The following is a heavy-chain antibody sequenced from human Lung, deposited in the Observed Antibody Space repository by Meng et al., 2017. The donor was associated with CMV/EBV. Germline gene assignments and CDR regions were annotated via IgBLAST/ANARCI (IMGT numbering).Heavy chain of an antibody. V-gene: IGHV1-69*10. J-gene: IGHJ5*02. CDR3: AKNRGRYCSGGSCYSYGYFDP. Sequence: SVKVSCKASGGAFSIYSISWVRQAPGQGLEWMGGIIPILGVTNYAQKFQGRVTITADKSTSTAYMELSSLRSQDTAVYYCAKNRGRYCSGGSCYSYGYFDPWGQGTLVXVSS. CDR1: GGAFSIYS. D-gene: IGHD2-15*01. CDR2: IIPILGVT.